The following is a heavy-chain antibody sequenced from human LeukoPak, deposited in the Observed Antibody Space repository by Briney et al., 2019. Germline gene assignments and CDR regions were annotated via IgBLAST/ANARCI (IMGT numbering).Heavy chain of an antibody. V-gene: IGHV3-33*01. CDR2: IWYDGSNK. Sequence: GGSLRLSCAASGFTFSSYGMHWVRQAPGKGLEWVAAIWYDGSNKYYADSVKGRFTISRDNSKNTLYLQMNSLRAEDTAVYYCASFIAVAGTSAYWGQGTLVTVSS. CDR1: GFTFSSYG. CDR3: ASFIAVAGTSAY. J-gene: IGHJ4*02. D-gene: IGHD6-19*01.